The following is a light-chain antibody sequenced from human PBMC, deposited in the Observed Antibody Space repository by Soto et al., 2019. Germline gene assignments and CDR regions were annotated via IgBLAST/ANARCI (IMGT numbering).Light chain of an antibody. Sequence: DIQMTQSPSSLSASVGDRVTITCRASQSISSYLNWYQQKPGKAPKLLIYAASSLQSGVPSRFSGSGSWTDFTLTISSLQPEDVATYYCQQSYSTLTAGPGTKVD. CDR1: QSISSY. CDR3: QQSYSTLT. J-gene: IGKJ3*01. CDR2: AAS. V-gene: IGKV1-39*01.